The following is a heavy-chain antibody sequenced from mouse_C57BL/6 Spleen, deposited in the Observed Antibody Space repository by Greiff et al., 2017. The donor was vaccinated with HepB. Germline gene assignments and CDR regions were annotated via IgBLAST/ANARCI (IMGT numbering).Heavy chain of an antibody. CDR3: ARSELGLAY. V-gene: IGHV1-26*01. Sequence: VQLQQSGPELVKPGASVKISCKASGYTFTDYYMNWVKQSHGKSLEWIGDINPNNGGTSYNQKFKGKATLTVDKSSSTAYMELRSLTSEDSAVYYCARSELGLAYWGQGTLVTVSA. J-gene: IGHJ3*01. CDR2: INPNNGGT. CDR1: GYTFTDYY. D-gene: IGHD4-1*01.